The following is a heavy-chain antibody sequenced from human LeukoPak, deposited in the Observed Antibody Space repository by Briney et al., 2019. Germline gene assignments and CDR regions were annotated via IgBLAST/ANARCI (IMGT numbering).Heavy chain of an antibody. V-gene: IGHV1-18*01. D-gene: IGHD4-11*01. CDR2: ISAHNGNT. CDR3: ARAGTTLLLDY. J-gene: IGHJ4*02. CDR1: GHIFTSCG. Sequence: ASVKVPCKASGHIFTSCGISWVRQAPGQGLQWMGWISAHNGNTNYAQKLQGRVTMTTDTSTSTVYMEVRSLRSDDTAVYYCARAGTTLLLDYWGQGTLVTVSS.